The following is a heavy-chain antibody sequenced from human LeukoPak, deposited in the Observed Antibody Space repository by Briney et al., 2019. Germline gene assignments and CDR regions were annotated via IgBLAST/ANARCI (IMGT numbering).Heavy chain of an antibody. CDR1: GYIFTQYG. Sequence: ASVKVSCNASGYIFTQYGISWVRQAPGQGLEWMASISTYNGNTNYAQNFQGRVTVTTDTSTSTAYMELRSLRFDDTAVYYCARRTGYNYYYMEVWGQGTTVTFSS. V-gene: IGHV1-18*01. CDR2: ISTYNGNT. D-gene: IGHD3/OR15-3a*01. CDR3: ARRTGYNYYYMEV. J-gene: IGHJ6*03.